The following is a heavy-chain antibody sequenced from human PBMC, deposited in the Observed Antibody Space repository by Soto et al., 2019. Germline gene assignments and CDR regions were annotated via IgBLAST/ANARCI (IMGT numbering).Heavy chain of an antibody. V-gene: IGHV4-31*03. D-gene: IGHD4-17*01. CDR3: AREFGDYND. J-gene: IGHJ4*02. CDR2: IYYSGST. CDR1: GGSISSGGYH. Sequence: SETLSLTCTVSGGSISSGGYHWSWIRQHPGKGLEWIGYIYYSGSTYYNPSLKTRVTISLDPSKNQFSLRLSSVTAADTAVYYCAREFGDYNDWGQGTLVTVS.